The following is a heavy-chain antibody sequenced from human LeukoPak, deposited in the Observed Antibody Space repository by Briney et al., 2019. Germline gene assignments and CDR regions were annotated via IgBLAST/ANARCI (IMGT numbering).Heavy chain of an antibody. V-gene: IGHV3-7*01. Sequence: PGGSLRLSCAASGFTFSNYWMTWLRQAPGKGLEWVAHINQGGSNKYYMDSVKARFTISRDNAKNSLSLQMNSLRGEDTAVYYCVRDGGVSGYDLLDYWGQGTLVTVSS. D-gene: IGHD5-12*01. J-gene: IGHJ4*02. CDR3: VRDGGVSGYDLLDY. CDR2: INQGGSNK. CDR1: GFTFSNYW.